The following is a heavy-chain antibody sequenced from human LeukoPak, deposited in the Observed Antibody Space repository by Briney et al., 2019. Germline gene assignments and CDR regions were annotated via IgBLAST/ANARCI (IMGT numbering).Heavy chain of an antibody. CDR3: ARGVISTDAFDV. CDR1: GDSISSYY. V-gene: IGHV4-59*01. D-gene: IGHD3-3*02. J-gene: IGHJ3*01. CDR2: IYYSGST. Sequence: SETLSLTCTVSGDSISSYYWSWIRQPPGKGLEWIGYIYYSGSTIYNPSHKSRVTMSLDTSKNQFSLKLRSVTAADTAVYYCARGVISTDAFDVWGQGTMVTVSS.